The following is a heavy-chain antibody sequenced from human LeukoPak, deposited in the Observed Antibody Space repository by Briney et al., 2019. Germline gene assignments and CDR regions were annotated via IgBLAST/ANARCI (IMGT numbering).Heavy chain of an antibody. CDR1: GYTLIGYY. D-gene: IGHD3-3*01. J-gene: IGHJ4*02. V-gene: IGHV1-2*02. Sequence: GASVKGSCKASGYTLIGYYMHWVRQAPGQGLVCVGWINPNSGGTNYAQKFQGRVTMTRDTSISTAYMELSRLRSDDTAVYYCARGPRSFLEWLPWAYWGQGTLVTVSS. CDR2: INPNSGGT. CDR3: ARGPRSFLEWLPWAY.